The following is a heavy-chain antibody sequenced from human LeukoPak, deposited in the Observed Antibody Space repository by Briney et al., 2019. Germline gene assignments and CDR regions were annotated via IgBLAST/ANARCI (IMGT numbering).Heavy chain of an antibody. CDR1: GFTFSSYS. Sequence: PGGSLRLSCAASGFTFSSYSMNWVRQAPGKGLEWVSYISSSSSTIYYADSVKGRFTISRDNAKNSLYLQMNSLRAEDTAVYYCARDRSVAAIPLFDYWGQGTLVTVSS. V-gene: IGHV3-48*01. J-gene: IGHJ4*02. CDR2: ISSSSSTI. CDR3: ARDRSVAAIPLFDY. D-gene: IGHD6-19*01.